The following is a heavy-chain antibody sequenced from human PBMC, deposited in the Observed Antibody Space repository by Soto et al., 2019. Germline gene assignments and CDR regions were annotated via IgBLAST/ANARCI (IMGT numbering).Heavy chain of an antibody. J-gene: IGHJ6*02. D-gene: IGHD6-13*01. CDR3: AKDMRGGSSSSRYYYGLDV. CDR2: ISWNSGTI. V-gene: IGHV3-9*01. Sequence: EVQLVESGGGLVQPGRSLRLSCAASGFTFDDYAMHWVRQAPGKGLEWVSGISWNSGTIVYADSVMGRFTISRDNAKNSLYLQMNSLRGEDTALYYCAKDMRGGSSSSRYYYGLDVWGQGTTVTVSS. CDR1: GFTFDDYA.